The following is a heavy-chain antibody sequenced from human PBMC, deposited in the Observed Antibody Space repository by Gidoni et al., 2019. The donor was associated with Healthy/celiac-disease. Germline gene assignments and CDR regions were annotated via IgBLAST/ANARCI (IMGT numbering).Heavy chain of an antibody. D-gene: IGHD1-26*01. V-gene: IGHV3-15*07. Sequence: EVQLVESGGGLVTPGGSLRLSCAASGFILSNAWMNWGRQAPGKGLEWDGSIKSKTEGGTTDYAAPVKGRFTISRDDSKNTLYLQMNSLKTEDTAVYYCTTDLGSIDYWGQGTLVTVSS. CDR2: IKSKTEGGTT. CDR3: TTDLGSIDY. J-gene: IGHJ4*02. CDR1: GFILSNAW.